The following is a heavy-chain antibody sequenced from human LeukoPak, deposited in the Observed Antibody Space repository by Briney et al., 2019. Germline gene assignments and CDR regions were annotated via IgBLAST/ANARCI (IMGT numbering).Heavy chain of an antibody. D-gene: IGHD6-19*01. Sequence: ASVKVSCKASGYTFTGYYMHWVRQAPGQGLEWMGWINPNSGGTNYAQKFQGRVTMTRDTSISTAYMELSRLRSDDTAVYYCARGPSIAVARTYYYYMDVWGKGTTVTISS. CDR1: GYTFTGYY. V-gene: IGHV1-2*02. CDR2: INPNSGGT. CDR3: ARGPSIAVARTYYYYMDV. J-gene: IGHJ6*03.